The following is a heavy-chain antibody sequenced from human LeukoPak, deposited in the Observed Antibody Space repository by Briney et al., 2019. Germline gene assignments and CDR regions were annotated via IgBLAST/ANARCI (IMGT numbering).Heavy chain of an antibody. CDR1: GDSVSSNSAA. CDR3: TKATPGPSYYYGMDL. J-gene: IGHJ6*04. V-gene: IGHV6-1*01. Sequence: SQTLSLTCAISGDSVSSNSAAWNWLSQSPSRGLEGLGRTYYRSKWYNDYAVSVKSRITINPDTSKNQFSLQLNSVSPEDTAVYYCTKATPGPSYYYGMDLWGKGTTVTVSS. CDR2: TYYRSKWYN.